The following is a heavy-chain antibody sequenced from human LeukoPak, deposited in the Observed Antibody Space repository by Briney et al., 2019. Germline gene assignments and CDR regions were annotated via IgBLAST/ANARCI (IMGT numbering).Heavy chain of an antibody. CDR2: ISAYNGNT. J-gene: IGHJ4*02. Sequence: ASVKVSCKASGYTFTSYGISWVRQAPGQGLEWMGWISAYNGNTNYAQKLQGRVTMTTDTSTSTAYMELRSLRSDDTAVYYCAKTQAPYYYDSSGYYPEYYFDYWGQGTLVTVSS. CDR3: AKTQAPYYYDSSGYYPEYYFDY. D-gene: IGHD3-22*01. CDR1: GYTFTSYG. V-gene: IGHV1-18*01.